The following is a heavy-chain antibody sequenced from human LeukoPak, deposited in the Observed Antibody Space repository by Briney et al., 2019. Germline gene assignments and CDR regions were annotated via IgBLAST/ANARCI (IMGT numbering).Heavy chain of an antibody. J-gene: IGHJ4*02. CDR1: GYTFTGYY. Sequence: ASVKVSCKVSGYTFTGYYMHWVRQAPGQGLEWMGWINPNSGDTNYAQKFQGRVTMTRDTSISTAYMDLSKLTDDDTAVYYCARGLLDYWGQGTLVTVSA. CDR2: INPNSGDT. CDR3: ARGLLDY. V-gene: IGHV1-2*02.